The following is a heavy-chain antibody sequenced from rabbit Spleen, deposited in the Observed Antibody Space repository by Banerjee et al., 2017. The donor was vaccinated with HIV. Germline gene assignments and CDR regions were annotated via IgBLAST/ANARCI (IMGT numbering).Heavy chain of an antibody. V-gene: IGHV1S69*01. J-gene: IGHJ2*01. CDR2: ISSSGST. CDR3: AGGYGGSDDAFDP. Sequence: QSVEESGGRLVTPGTPLTLTCTVSGFSLSNYAITWVRQAPGKGLEWIGIISSSGSTYYASWAKGRFTISKTSTTVDLKLTSPTTEDTATYFCAGGYGGSDDAFDPWGPGTLVTVS. CDR1: GFSLSNYA. D-gene: IGHD4-2*01.